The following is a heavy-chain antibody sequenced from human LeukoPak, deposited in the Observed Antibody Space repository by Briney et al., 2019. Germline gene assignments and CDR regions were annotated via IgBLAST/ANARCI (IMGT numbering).Heavy chain of an antibody. CDR2: IYYSGST. CDR3: ARGYYDSSGYYTDY. D-gene: IGHD3-22*01. CDR1: GGSISSDDYY. J-gene: IGHJ4*02. Sequence: SETLSLTCTVSGGSISSDDYYWSWIRQPPGKGLEWIGYIYYSGSTYYNPSLKSRVTISVDTSKNQFSLKLSSVTAADTAVYYCARGYYDSSGYYTDYWGQGTLVTVSS. V-gene: IGHV4-30-4*01.